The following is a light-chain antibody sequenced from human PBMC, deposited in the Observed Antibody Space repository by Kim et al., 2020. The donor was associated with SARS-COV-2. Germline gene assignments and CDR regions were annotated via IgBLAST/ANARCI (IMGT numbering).Light chain of an antibody. CDR2: DVN. CDR3: SSYSRSTTSL. V-gene: IGLV2-14*03. CDR1: SNDVGGYNY. J-gene: IGLJ2*01. Sequence: GQSFTISCTGTSNDVGGYNYVSWYQQYPGKAPKLMIYDVNKRPSGVSNRFSGSKSGNTASLTISGLQAEDEADYYCSSYSRSTTSLFGGGTQLTVL.